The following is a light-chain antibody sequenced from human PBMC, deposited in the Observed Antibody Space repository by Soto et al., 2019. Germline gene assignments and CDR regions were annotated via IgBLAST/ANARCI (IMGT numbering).Light chain of an antibody. Sequence: QSALTQPPSASGSPGQSVTISSTGTSSDVAGYNFVSWHQQHPGKAPKLMIYEVSKRPSGVPDRFSGSKSGNTASLTVSGLQAEDEADYYCNSYAGSNNFVVFGGGTKLTVL. CDR2: EVS. CDR3: NSYAGSNNFVV. V-gene: IGLV2-8*01. CDR1: SSDVAGYNF. J-gene: IGLJ2*01.